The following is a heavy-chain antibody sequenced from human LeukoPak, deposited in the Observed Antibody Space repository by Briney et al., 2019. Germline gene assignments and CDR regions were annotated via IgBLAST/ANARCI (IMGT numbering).Heavy chain of an antibody. J-gene: IGHJ4*02. CDR1: GFTLSSNG. V-gene: IGHV3-30*18. D-gene: IGHD3-16*01. CDR2: ISYDESSK. CDR3: AKDRLGLTAPKAYFDY. Sequence: GGSLRLSCAASGFTLSSNGIHWVRQAPGRGLEWVAVISYDESSKYYADSVKGRFTVSRDNSKNTVFLQMNSLRTEDTAVYYCAKDRLGLTAPKAYFDYWGRGTLVTVSS.